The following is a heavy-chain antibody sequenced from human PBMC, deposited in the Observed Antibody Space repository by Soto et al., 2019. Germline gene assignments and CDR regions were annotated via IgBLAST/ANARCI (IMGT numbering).Heavy chain of an antibody. Sequence: QVQLQQWGAGLLKPSETLSLTCAVYGGSFSGYYWSWIRQPPGKGLEWIGEINHSGSTNYNPSLKSRVTISVDPSKNQFSLKLSSVTAADTAVYYCARLLRGIPDYWGQGTLVTVSS. CDR1: GGSFSGYY. CDR3: ARLLRGIPDY. J-gene: IGHJ4*02. CDR2: INHSGST. V-gene: IGHV4-34*01. D-gene: IGHD3-10*01.